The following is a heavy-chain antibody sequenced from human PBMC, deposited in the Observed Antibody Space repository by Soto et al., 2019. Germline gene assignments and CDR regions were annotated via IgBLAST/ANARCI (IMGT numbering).Heavy chain of an antibody. V-gene: IGHV4-39*01. D-gene: IGHD3-22*01. Sequence: SETLSLTCTVSGGSISSSSYYWGWIRQPPGKGLEWIGSIYYSGSTYYNPSLKSRVTISVDTSKNQFSLKLSSVTAADTAVYYCARHVSGGTMIGVIINSWFDPWGQGTPVTVSS. CDR3: ARHVSGGTMIGVIINSWFDP. CDR1: GGSISSSSYY. J-gene: IGHJ5*02. CDR2: IYYSGST.